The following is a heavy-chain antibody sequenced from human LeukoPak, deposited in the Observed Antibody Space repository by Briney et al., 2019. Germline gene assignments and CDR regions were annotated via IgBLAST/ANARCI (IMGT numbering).Heavy chain of an antibody. CDR1: GFTFDDYA. CDR2: ISWNSGSL. CDR3: AKSRSVYDSSGYYYWYGMDV. J-gene: IGHJ6*02. D-gene: IGHD3-22*01. V-gene: IGHV3-9*01. Sequence: GGSLRLSCAASGFTFDDYAMHWVRQAPGKGLEWVSGISWNSGSLGYADSVKGRFTISRDNAKNSLYLQMNSLRAEDTALYYCAKSRSVYDSSGYYYWYGMDVWGQGTTVTVSS.